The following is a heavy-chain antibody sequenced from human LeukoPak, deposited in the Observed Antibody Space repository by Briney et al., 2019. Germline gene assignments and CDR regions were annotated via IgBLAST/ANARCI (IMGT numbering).Heavy chain of an antibody. J-gene: IGHJ3*02. CDR1: GASISSGSYY. CDR2: IYTSGST. CDR3: ARSYSSSSDDAFDI. V-gene: IGHV4-61*02. Sequence: PSQTLSLTCNVSGASISSGSYYWSWIRQPAGKGLEWIGRIYTSGSTNYNPSLKSRVTISVDTSKNQFSLKLSSVTAADTAVYYCARSYSSSSDDAFDIWGQGTVVTVSS. D-gene: IGHD6-6*01.